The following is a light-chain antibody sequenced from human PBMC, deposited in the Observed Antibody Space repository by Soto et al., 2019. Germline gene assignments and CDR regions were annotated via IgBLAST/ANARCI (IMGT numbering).Light chain of an antibody. Sequence: QSALTQPASVSGSPGQSITISCTGTSSDVGGYNYVSWYQQHPGKAPKLMIYEVSNRPSGVSNRFSGSKSGNTASLTLSGLQAEDEADYYCSSYTSRSTRVFGGGTKLTVL. CDR2: EVS. V-gene: IGLV2-14*01. CDR1: SSDVGGYNY. J-gene: IGLJ3*02. CDR3: SSYTSRSTRV.